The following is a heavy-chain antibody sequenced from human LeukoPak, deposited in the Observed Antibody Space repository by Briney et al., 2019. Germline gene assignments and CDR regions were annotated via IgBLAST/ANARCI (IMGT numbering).Heavy chain of an antibody. CDR3: AKTAGIAAAADFDY. J-gene: IGHJ4*03. CDR2: ISGSGDST. Sequence: GGTLRLSCAASGFTFSNYGMSWVRQAPGKGLEWVSSISGSGDSTYYADSVKGRFTISRDNSKNTLYLQMNSLRAEDTAVYYCAKTAGIAAAADFDYWGQGTMVTVSS. D-gene: IGHD6-13*01. V-gene: IGHV3-23*01. CDR1: GFTFSNYG.